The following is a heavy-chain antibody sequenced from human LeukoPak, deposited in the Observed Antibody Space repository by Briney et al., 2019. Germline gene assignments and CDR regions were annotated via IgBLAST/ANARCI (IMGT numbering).Heavy chain of an antibody. CDR2: LKQDGSEK. V-gene: IGHV3-7*01. Sequence: HPGGSLRLSCAASGFTFSSYWMSWVRQAPGKGLEWVANLKQDGSEKYYVDSVKGRFTISRDNAKNSLYLQMNSLRAEDTAVYYCASLLSGSNQINDYWGQGTLVTVSS. D-gene: IGHD1-26*01. J-gene: IGHJ4*02. CDR1: GFTFSSYW. CDR3: ASLLSGSNQINDY.